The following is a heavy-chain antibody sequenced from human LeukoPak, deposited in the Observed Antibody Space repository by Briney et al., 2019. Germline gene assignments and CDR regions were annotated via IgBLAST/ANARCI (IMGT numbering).Heavy chain of an antibody. V-gene: IGHV4-4*07. D-gene: IGHD2-21*02. CDR1: GGSISSYY. Sequence: PSETLSLTCTVSGGSISSYYWSWIRQPAGKGLEWIGRSYASGSTNYNPSLKSRVTMSVDTSKNQFSLKLSSVTAADTAVYYGARDAQYCGGDCYLNWFDPWGQGTLVTVSS. CDR3: ARDAQYCGGDCYLNWFDP. CDR2: SYASGST. J-gene: IGHJ5*02.